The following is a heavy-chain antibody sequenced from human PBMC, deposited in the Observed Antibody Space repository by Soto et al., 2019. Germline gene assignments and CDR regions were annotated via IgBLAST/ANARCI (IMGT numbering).Heavy chain of an antibody. CDR3: ARGNDYGDYVFHY. J-gene: IGHJ4*02. V-gene: IGHV4-34*01. CDR2: INHSGST. D-gene: IGHD4-17*01. Sequence: PSETLSLACAVYCGSFIGYYWMWIRQAPGKGLEWIGEINHSGSTSYSPSLKSRVTISVDTSKNQFSLKLSSVTAADTAVYYCARGNDYGDYVFHYWGQGTLVTVPS. CDR1: CGSFIGYY.